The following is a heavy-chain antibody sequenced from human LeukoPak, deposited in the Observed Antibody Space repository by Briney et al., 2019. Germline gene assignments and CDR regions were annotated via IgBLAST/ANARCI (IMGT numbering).Heavy chain of an antibody. CDR1: GFTFSSYA. V-gene: IGHV3-30*04. J-gene: IGHJ4*02. CDR2: ISYDGSNK. D-gene: IGHD3-10*01. CDR3: ARGQQLWFGELN. Sequence: GGSLRLPCAASGFTFSSYAMHWVRQAPGKGLEWVAVISYDGSNKYYADSVKGRFTISRDNSKNTLYLQMNSLRAEDTAVYYCARGQQLWFGELNWGQGTLVTVSS.